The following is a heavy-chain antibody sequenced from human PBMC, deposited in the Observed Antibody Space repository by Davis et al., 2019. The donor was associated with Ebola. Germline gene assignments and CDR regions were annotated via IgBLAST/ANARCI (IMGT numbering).Heavy chain of an antibody. J-gene: IGHJ2*01. CDR1: GFTFDDYA. V-gene: IGHV3-9*01. Sequence: SLKISCAASGFTFDDYAMHWVRQAPGKGLEWVSGISWNSGSIGYADSVKGRFTISRDNAKNSLYLQMNSLRAEDTALYYCAKEGGGAAGNYWYFDLWGRGTLVTVSS. CDR2: ISWNSGSI. CDR3: AKEGGGAAGNYWYFDL. D-gene: IGHD6-13*01.